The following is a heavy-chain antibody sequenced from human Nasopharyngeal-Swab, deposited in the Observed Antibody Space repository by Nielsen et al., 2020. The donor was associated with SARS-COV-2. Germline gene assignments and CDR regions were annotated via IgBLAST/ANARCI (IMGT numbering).Heavy chain of an antibody. CDR3: AKDSGSGWFSLFDH. Sequence: GGSLRLSCAASGMAFSSYGMHWVRQAAGKGLEWVTVISRDGGNEYYADSVKGRFTISRDNSKNALYLQMNSLRPEDTATYYCAKDSGSGWFSLFDHWGRGTVVTVSS. CDR2: ISRDGGNE. V-gene: IGHV3-30*18. J-gene: IGHJ4*02. CDR1: GMAFSSYG. D-gene: IGHD6-19*01.